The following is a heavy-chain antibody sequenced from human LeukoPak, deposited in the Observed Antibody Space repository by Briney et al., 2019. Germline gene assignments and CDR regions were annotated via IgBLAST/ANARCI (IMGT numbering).Heavy chain of an antibody. CDR1: GFTFDDYG. D-gene: IGHD2-2*01. Sequence: GGSLRLSCAASGFTFDDYGMSWVRQAPGKGLEWVSGINWNGGSTGYADSVKGRFTISRDNAKNSLYLQMNSLRAEDTALYYCARDLGYCSSTSCPFDHWGQGTLVTVSS. CDR3: ARDLGYCSSTSCPFDH. CDR2: INWNGGST. J-gene: IGHJ4*02. V-gene: IGHV3-20*04.